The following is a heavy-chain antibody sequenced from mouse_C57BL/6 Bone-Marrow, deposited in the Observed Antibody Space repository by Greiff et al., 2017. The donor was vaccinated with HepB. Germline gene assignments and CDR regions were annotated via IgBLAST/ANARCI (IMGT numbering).Heavy chain of an antibody. CDR2: INYDDSST. D-gene: IGHD1-1*01. CDR3: ARGDYGSSYPYFDY. J-gene: IGHJ2*01. CDR1: GFTFSDYY. V-gene: IGHV5-16*01. Sequence: EVMLVESEGGLVQPGSSMKLSCTASGFTFSDYYMAWVRQVPEKGLEWVANINYDDSSTYYLDSLKSRFIISRDNAKNILYLQMSSLKSEDTATYYCARGDYGSSYPYFDYWGQGTTLTVSS.